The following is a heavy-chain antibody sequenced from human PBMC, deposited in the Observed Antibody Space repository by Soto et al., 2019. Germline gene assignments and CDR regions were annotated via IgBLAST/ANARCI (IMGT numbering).Heavy chain of an antibody. CDR2: IGESGTPT. CDR1: GFTFSSYA. Sequence: EVQLLESGGGLVQPGGSLRLSCAASGFTFSSYAMKWVRQAPGNGLEWVSLIGESGTPTYYADSVKGRFTISRDNSGNTLFLEMYSLRAEATAVYYCARYIPGVRYYGMDVWGQGTTVTVSS. D-gene: IGHD2-2*01. CDR3: ARYIPGVRYYGMDV. J-gene: IGHJ6*02. V-gene: IGHV3-23*01.